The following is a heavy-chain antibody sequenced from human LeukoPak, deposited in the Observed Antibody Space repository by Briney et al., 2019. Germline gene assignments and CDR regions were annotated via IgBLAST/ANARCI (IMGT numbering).Heavy chain of an antibody. D-gene: IGHD6-13*01. J-gene: IGHJ4*02. CDR3: ATISGTWYVAY. V-gene: IGHV4-38-2*01. CDR1: GYSISSGNY. Sequence: SETLSLTCAVSGYSISSGNYWGWIRQPPGKGLECIGNIYHSGSTYYNPSLKSRVTISVDTSKNQFSLNLSSVTAADTALYYCATISGTWYVAYWGQGTLVTVSS. CDR2: IYHSGST.